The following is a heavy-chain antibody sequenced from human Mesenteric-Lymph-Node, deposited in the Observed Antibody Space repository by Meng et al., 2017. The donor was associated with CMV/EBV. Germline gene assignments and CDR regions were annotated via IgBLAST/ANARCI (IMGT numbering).Heavy chain of an antibody. Sequence: GESLKISCAASGFTFSDYAMHWVRQAPGKGLEWVAVISYDGSNKYYADSVKGRFTISRDNSKNTLYLQMNSLRAEDTAVYYCELLWSNFDYWGQGTLVTVSS. CDR1: GFTFSDYA. J-gene: IGHJ4*02. D-gene: IGHD2-2*01. V-gene: IGHV3-30-3*01. CDR2: ISYDGSNK. CDR3: ELLWSNFDY.